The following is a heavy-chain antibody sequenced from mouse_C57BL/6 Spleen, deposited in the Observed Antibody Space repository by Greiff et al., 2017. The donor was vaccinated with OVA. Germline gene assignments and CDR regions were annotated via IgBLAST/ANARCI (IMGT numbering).Heavy chain of an antibody. D-gene: IGHD1-1*01. CDR3: ARKEAFYYGSPWFAY. J-gene: IGHJ3*01. V-gene: IGHV5-17*01. CDR1: GFTFSDYG. CDR2: ISSGSSTI. Sequence: EVKLVESGGGLVKPGGSLKLSCAASGFTFSDYGMHWVRQAPEKGLEWVAYISSGSSTIYYADTVKGRFTISRDNAKNTLFLQMTSLRSEDTAMYYCARKEAFYYGSPWFAYWGQGTLVTVSA.